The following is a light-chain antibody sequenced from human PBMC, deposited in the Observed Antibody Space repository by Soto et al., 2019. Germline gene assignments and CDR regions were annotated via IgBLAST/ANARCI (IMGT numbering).Light chain of an antibody. CDR2: WAS. CDR3: QQYYSTPPT. CDR1: QSVLYSSNNENY. J-gene: IGKJ1*01. V-gene: IGKV4-1*01. Sequence: DIVMTQSPDSLAVSLGERATINCKSSQSVLYSSNNENYLAWYQQKPGQPPNLLIYWASTRESGVPDRFSGSGSGTDFTLTISSLQAEDVAVYSCQQYYSTPPTFGQGTKVEIK.